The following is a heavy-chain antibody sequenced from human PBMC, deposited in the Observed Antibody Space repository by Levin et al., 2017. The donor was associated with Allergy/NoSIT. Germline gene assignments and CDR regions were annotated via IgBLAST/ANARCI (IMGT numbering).Heavy chain of an antibody. D-gene: IGHD6-13*01. CDR1: GVSISSYY. CDR2: MYYSGST. Sequence: PSQTLSLTCTVSGVSISSYYYSWIRQPPRKGLEWIGYMYYSGSTNYNPSLTSRVTISVDTSKNQFYLILMSVTAAATAVSYCARATRSSLIHYFDHWGQGTLVTVSS. CDR3: ARATRSSLIHYFDH. J-gene: IGHJ4*02. V-gene: IGHV4-59*01.